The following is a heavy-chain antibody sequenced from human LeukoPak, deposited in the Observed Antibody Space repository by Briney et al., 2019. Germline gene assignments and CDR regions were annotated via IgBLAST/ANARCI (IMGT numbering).Heavy chain of an antibody. Sequence: GESLRLSCAASGFTFSSYAMSWVRQAPGKGLEWVSGISGSGRSTYYADSVKGRFTMSRDNSKNTLYLQMNSLRVEDTAVYYCAKGWAYSPRDFFDYWGQGTLVTVSS. CDR3: AKGWAYSPRDFFDY. J-gene: IGHJ4*02. CDR2: ISGSGRST. D-gene: IGHD4-11*01. CDR1: GFTFSSYA. V-gene: IGHV3-23*01.